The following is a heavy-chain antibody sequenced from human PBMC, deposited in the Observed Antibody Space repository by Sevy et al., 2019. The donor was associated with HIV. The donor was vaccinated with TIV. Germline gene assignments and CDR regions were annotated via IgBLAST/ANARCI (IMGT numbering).Heavy chain of an antibody. V-gene: IGHV3-33*01. CDR3: ARGPLRYCTSTSCYEGDYYYYGMGV. J-gene: IGHJ6*02. CDR1: GFTFSNYG. Sequence: GRSLRLSCAASGFTFSNYGIHWVRQPPGKGLEWVAVIWSDGNKKYYADSVKGRFTISRDNSKNTLFLQMNSLRAEDTAVYYCARGPLRYCTSTSCYEGDYYYYGMGVWGQGTTVTVSS. D-gene: IGHD2-2*01. CDR2: IWSDGNKK.